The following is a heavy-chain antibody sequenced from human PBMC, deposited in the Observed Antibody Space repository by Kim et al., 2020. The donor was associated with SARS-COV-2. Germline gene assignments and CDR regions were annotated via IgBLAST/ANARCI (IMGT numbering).Heavy chain of an antibody. V-gene: IGHV3-9*01. CDR3: AKDMGQGVAGLSLGYGMDV. J-gene: IGHJ6*02. CDR1: GFTFDDYA. Sequence: GGSLRLSCAASGFTFDDYAMHWVRQAPGKGLEWVSGISWNSGSIGYADSVKGRFTISRDNAKNSLYLQMNSLRAEDTALYYCAKDMGQGVAGLSLGYGMDVWGQGTTVTVSS. D-gene: IGHD6-19*01. CDR2: ISWNSGSI.